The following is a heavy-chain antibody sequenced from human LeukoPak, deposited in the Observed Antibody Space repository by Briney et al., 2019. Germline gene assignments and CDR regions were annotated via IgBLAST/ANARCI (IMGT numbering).Heavy chain of an antibody. Sequence: GGSLRLSCTASGFSFSSFWMSWVRQAPGKGLEWVANIKDDGSVKNHVDSLKGRFSISRDNARNSLYLQISSLRAEDTAVYYCARVDDLDAFDIWGQGTMVTVAS. CDR3: ARVDDLDAFDI. D-gene: IGHD2-2*03. CDR2: IKDDGSVK. V-gene: IGHV3-7*01. J-gene: IGHJ3*02. CDR1: GFSFSSFW.